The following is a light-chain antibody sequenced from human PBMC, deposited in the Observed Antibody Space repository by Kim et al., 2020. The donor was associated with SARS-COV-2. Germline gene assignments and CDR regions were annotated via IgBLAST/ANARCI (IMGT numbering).Light chain of an antibody. CDR1: SRDVGGYNY. CDR3: SSYTSSSTLVV. Sequence: HSITISCTRSSRDVGGYNYVSWYQQHPGKAPNLMIYDVSNRPSGVSNRFSCSKSGNTASLTISGLQAEDETYYYCSSYTSSSTLVVFGGGTQLTVL. V-gene: IGLV2-14*03. J-gene: IGLJ2*01. CDR2: DVS.